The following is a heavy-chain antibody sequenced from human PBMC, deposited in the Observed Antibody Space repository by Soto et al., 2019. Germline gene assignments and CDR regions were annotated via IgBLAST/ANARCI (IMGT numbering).Heavy chain of an antibody. Sequence: QVQLVESGGGVVQPGRSLRLSCAASGFTFSSYGMHWVRQAPGKGLEWVAVIWYDGSNKYYADSVKGRFTISRDNSKNTLYLPLNSLRAEDTAVYYCARVRGYSYGYGDYWGQGTLVTVSS. J-gene: IGHJ4*02. D-gene: IGHD5-18*01. CDR1: GFTFSSYG. CDR3: ARVRGYSYGYGDY. CDR2: IWYDGSNK. V-gene: IGHV3-33*01.